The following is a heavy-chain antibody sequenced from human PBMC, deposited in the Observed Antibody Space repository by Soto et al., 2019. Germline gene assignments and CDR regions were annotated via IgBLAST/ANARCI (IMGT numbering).Heavy chain of an antibody. CDR1: GGSISSSSYY. CDR3: ASAQLAVARWGS. Sequence: SETLSLTCTVSGGSISSSSYYWGWIRQPPGKGLEWIGSIFYSGSTYYNPSLKSRVTISVDTSKNQFSLKLSSVTAADTAVYYWASAQLAVARWGSWGEGTLVTVSS. V-gene: IGHV4-39*01. CDR2: IFYSGST. D-gene: IGHD6-19*01. J-gene: IGHJ5*02.